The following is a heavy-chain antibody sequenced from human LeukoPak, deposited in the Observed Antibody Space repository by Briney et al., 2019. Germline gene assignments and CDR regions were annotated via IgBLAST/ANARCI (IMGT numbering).Heavy chain of an antibody. CDR1: GFTFSSYS. CDR2: ISSSSSTI. CDR3: VKFRGQLLSSYYFDY. V-gene: IGHV3-48*04. J-gene: IGHJ4*02. Sequence: GGSLRLSCAASGFTFSSYSMNWVRQAPGKGLEWVSYISSSSSTIYYADSVKGRFTISRDNAKNSLYLQMNSLRGEDTAVYYCVKFRGQLLSSYYFDYWGQGTLVTVSS. D-gene: IGHD2-2*01.